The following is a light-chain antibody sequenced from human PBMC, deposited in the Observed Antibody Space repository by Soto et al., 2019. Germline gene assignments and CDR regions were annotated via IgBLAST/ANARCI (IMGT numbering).Light chain of an antibody. CDR1: SSDVGGYSY. Sequence: QSVLTQPRSVSGSPGHSVTISCTGTSSDVGGYSYVSWYQQHPGKAPKLMISDVSKRPPGVPDRFSGSKFGNTASLTISGLQAEDEADYYCCSYAGAFTYVFGSGTKVTVL. V-gene: IGLV2-11*01. CDR3: CSYAGAFTYV. CDR2: DVS. J-gene: IGLJ1*01.